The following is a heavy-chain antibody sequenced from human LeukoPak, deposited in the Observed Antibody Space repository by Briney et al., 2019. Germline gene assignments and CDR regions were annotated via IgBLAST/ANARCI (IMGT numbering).Heavy chain of an antibody. CDR1: GFTFDDYG. CDR2: INWNGGST. D-gene: IGHD2-21*01. CDR3: AREDGADWANEYFQH. V-gene: IGHV3-20*04. J-gene: IGHJ1*01. Sequence: GGSLRLSCAASGFTFDDYGMSWVRQAPGKGLEWVSGINWNGGSTGYADSVKGRFTIPRDNAKNSLYLQMNSLRAEDTALYYCAREDGADWANEYFQHWGQGTLVTVSS.